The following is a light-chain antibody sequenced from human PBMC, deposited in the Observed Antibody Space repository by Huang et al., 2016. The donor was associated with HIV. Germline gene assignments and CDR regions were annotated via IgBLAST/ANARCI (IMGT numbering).Light chain of an antibody. V-gene: IGKV1-39*01. CDR3: QQSYSNTFT. CDR1: QSISSY. J-gene: IGKJ3*01. CDR2: AAS. Sequence: DIQMTQYPSSLSASVGDRVIITCRASQSISSYLNWYQQQPGKAPNLRIYAASSLQSVVPSRFSGSGSVTDFTLTIRSLQPEDFATYYCQQSYSNTFTFGAGTKVDVK.